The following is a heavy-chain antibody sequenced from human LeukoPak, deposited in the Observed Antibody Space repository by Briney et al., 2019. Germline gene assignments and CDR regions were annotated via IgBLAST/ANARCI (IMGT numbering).Heavy chain of an antibody. V-gene: IGHV1-69*05. CDR1: GGTFSSYA. Sequence: GASVKVSCKASGGTFSSYAISWVRQAPGQGLEWMGGIIPIFGTANYAQKFQGRVTITTDESTSTAYMELSSLRSEDTAVYYCARSYSSSFGFDYWGQGTLVTVSS. D-gene: IGHD6-6*01. J-gene: IGHJ4*02. CDR3: ARSYSSSFGFDY. CDR2: IIPIFGTA.